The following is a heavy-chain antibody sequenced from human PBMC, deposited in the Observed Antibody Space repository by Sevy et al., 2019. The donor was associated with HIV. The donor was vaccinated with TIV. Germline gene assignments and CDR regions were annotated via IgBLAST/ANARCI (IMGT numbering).Heavy chain of an antibody. CDR2: LSFGGGAI. D-gene: IGHD2-8*01. J-gene: IGHJ4*02. Sequence: GGSLRLSCAASGFTFSKYSMSWVRQPPGKGLESVSTLSFGGGAINYADSVKGRFTISRDNSKSSVYLQMNNLRPEDTAVYYCAREGCTKPHDYWGQGALVTVSS. V-gene: IGHV3-23*01. CDR1: GFTFSKYS. CDR3: AREGCTKPHDY.